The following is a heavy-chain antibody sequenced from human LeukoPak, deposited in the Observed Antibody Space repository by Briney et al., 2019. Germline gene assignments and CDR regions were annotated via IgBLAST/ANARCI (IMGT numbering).Heavy chain of an antibody. CDR2: INHSGST. V-gene: IGHV4-34*01. J-gene: IGHJ4*02. CDR3: ATLPYCSSTSCYTTDDY. Sequence: SETLSLTCAVSGGSFSPYYWSWIRQSAGKGLEWIGEINHSGSTNYNPSLKSRVTISVDTSKNQFSLKLSSVTAADTAVYYCATLPYCSSTSCYTTDDYWGQGTLVTVSS. D-gene: IGHD2-2*02. CDR1: GGSFSPYY.